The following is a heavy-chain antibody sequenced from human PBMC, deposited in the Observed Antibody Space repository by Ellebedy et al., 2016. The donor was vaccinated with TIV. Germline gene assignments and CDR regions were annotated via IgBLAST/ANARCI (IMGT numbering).Heavy chain of an antibody. V-gene: IGHV1-69*04. CDR3: ARDLIYSNYVYYYYGMDV. Sequence: ASVKVSCKASGGTFSNYAFSWVRQAPGQGLEWLGRIISIVGLTNYAQKFQGRLTITADTATSTVYMELSSLRSEDTAVYYCARDLIYSNYVYYYYGMDVWGQGTTVTVSS. D-gene: IGHD4-11*01. J-gene: IGHJ6*02. CDR2: IISIVGLT. CDR1: GGTFSNYA.